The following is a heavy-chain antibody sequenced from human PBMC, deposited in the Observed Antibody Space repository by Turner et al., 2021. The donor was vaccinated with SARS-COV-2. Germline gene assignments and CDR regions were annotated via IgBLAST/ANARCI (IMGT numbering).Heavy chain of an antibody. CDR3: AGEVVVLTTTHYGMDV. D-gene: IGHD1-26*01. CDR1: GGSISSSSYY. CDR2: IDYSGST. J-gene: IGHJ6*02. Sequence: QLQLQESGPGLVKPSETLSLTCTVSGGSISSSSYYWGGIRQPPGKGLEWIGRIDYSGSTYYNPSLKSRVTISVDTSKNQFSLKLSSVTAADTAVYYCAGEVVVLTTTHYGMDVWGQGTTVTVSS. V-gene: IGHV4-39*01.